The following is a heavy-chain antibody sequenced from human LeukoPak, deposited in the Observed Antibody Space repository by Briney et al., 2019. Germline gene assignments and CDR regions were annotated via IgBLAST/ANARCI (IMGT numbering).Heavy chain of an antibody. V-gene: IGHV3-23*01. CDR1: GFTFSSYA. CDR3: AKDISIAARPSDAFDI. D-gene: IGHD6-6*01. CDR2: ISGSGGST. J-gene: IGHJ3*02. Sequence: GGSLRLSCAASGFTFSSYAMSWVRQAPGKGLEWVSAISGSGGSTYYADSVKGRFTISRDKSKNTLYLQMNSLRAEDTAVYYCAKDISIAARPSDAFDIWGQGTMVTVSS.